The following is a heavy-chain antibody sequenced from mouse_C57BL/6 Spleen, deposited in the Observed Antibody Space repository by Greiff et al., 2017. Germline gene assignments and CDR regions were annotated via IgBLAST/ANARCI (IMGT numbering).Heavy chain of an antibody. CDR3: TRASRDYYFDY. Sequence: QVQLQQSGAELVRPGASVTLSCKASGYTFTDYEMHWVKQTPVHGLEWIGAIDPETGGTAYNQKFKGKAILTAAKSSSTAYMELRSLTSEDSAVYYCTRASRDYYFDYWGQGTTLTVSS. CDR2: IDPETGGT. CDR1: GYTFTDYE. J-gene: IGHJ2*01. V-gene: IGHV1-15*01. D-gene: IGHD1-1*01.